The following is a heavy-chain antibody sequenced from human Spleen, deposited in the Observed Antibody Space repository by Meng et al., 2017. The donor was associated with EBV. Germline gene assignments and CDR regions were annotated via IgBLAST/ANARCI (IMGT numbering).Heavy chain of an antibody. D-gene: IGHD1-1*01. CDR2: INHSGST. V-gene: IGHV4-34*01. CDR1: GGAFSGYY. J-gene: IGHJ5*02. CDR3: ARGGKQQLVRRNWFDP. Sequence: VPLQQWVSGLVKASETLSPTCAVYGGAFSGYYWNWIRQPPGKGLEWIGEINHSGSTDYNPSLKSRVTISVDTSKNQFSLKLSSVTAADTAVYYCARGGKQQLVRRNWFDPWGQGTLVTVSS.